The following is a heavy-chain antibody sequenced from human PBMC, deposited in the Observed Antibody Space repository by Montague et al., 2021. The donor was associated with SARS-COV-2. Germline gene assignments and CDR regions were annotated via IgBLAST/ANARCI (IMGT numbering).Heavy chain of an antibody. CDR1: GFTVSSYE. Sequence: SLRFSCAASGFTVSSYELNWVRQAPGKGLEWVSYISSSGSTLYYSYSXXVLFTISRDNAKNSLYLQMNSLRAEDTAVYYCARADTAMVIYFDYWGQGTLVTVSS. CDR2: ISSSGSTL. J-gene: IGHJ4*02. D-gene: IGHD5-18*01. CDR3: ARADTAMVIYFDY. V-gene: IGHV3-48*03.